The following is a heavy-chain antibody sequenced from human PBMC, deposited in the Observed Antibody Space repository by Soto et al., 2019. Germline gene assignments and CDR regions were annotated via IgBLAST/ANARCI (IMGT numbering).Heavy chain of an antibody. V-gene: IGHV3-23*01. CDR2: ISGSGGST. Sequence: EVQLLESGGGLVQAGGFLRLSCAVSGFTFSSKSMSWVRQPPGKGLEWVSGISGSGGSTYYADSVKGRFTISRDNSKNTLFLQMNSLRAEDTAVYYCARDESSSMYYFAYWGQGTLVTVSS. J-gene: IGHJ4*02. CDR1: GFTFSSKS. CDR3: ARDESSSMYYFAY. D-gene: IGHD6-13*01.